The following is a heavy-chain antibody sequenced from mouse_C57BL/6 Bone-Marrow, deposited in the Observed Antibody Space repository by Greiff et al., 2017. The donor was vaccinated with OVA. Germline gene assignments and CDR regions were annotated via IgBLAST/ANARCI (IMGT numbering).Heavy chain of an antibody. D-gene: IGHD1-1*01. Sequence: EVHLVESGGGLVKPGGSLKLSCAASGFTFSSYTMSWVRQTPEKRLEWVATISGGGGNTYYPDSVKGRFTISRDNAKNTLYLQMSSLRSEDTALYYCARPPFTTVVASYWYFDVWGTGTTVTVSS. CDR2: ISGGGGNT. CDR3: ARPPFTTVVASYWYFDV. J-gene: IGHJ1*03. V-gene: IGHV5-9*01. CDR1: GFTFSSYT.